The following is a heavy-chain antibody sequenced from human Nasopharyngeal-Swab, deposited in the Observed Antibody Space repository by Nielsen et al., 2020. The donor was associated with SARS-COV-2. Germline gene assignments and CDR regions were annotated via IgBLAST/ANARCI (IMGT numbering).Heavy chain of an antibody. CDR2: IYYSGST. CDR1: GGSISSYY. Sequence: SETLSLTCTVSGGSISSYYWGWIRQPPGKGLEWIGSIYYSGSTYYNPSLKSRVTISVDTSKNQFSLKLSSVTAADTAVYYCARVSGSYFLDYWGQGTLVTVSS. D-gene: IGHD1-26*01. J-gene: IGHJ4*02. CDR3: ARVSGSYFLDY. V-gene: IGHV4-39*07.